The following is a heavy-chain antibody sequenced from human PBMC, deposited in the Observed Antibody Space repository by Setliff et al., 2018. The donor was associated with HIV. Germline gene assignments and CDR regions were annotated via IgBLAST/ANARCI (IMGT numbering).Heavy chain of an antibody. CDR2: IYPRDSDT. CDR1: GYSFTTYW. V-gene: IGHV5-51*01. D-gene: IGHD6-19*01. J-gene: IGHJ4*02. Sequence: PGESLKISCMGSGYSFTTYWIGWVRQMPGKGLEWMGIIYPRDSDTRYRPSFQGQVTISADKSISTAYLQWSSLKTSDTAMYYCARDLHGLFSSAWGFDFWGQGTLVTVSS. CDR3: ARDLHGLFSSAWGFDF.